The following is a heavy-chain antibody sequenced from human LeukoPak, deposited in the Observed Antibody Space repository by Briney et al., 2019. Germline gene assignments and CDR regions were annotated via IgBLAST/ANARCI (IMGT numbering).Heavy chain of an antibody. CDR3: ARDASLYGDSYFDY. CDR1: GGSISSYY. Sequence: SETLSLTCTVSGGSISSYYWSWIRQPAGKGLEWIGRIYTSGSTNYNPSLKSRVTMSVGTSKNQFSLKLSSVTAADTAVYYCARDASLYGDSYFDYWGQGTLVTVSS. D-gene: IGHD4-17*01. CDR2: IYTSGST. J-gene: IGHJ4*02. V-gene: IGHV4-4*07.